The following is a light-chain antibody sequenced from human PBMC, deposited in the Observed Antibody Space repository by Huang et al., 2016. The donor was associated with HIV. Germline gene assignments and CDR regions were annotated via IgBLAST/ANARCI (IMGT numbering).Light chain of an antibody. CDR2: GAS. CDR1: QSVSSSY. CDR3: QQYGSSPFT. V-gene: IGKV3-20*01. Sequence: EIVLTQSPGTLSLSPGERATLSCRASQSVSSSYLAWYQQKPGQAPRLLIYGASSRATGIPESFSGSGSGTDFTLTISRLEPEDFAVYYCQQYGSSPFTFGPGTKVDIK. J-gene: IGKJ3*01.